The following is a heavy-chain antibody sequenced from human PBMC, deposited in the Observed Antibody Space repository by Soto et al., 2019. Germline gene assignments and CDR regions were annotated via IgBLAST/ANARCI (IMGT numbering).Heavy chain of an antibody. V-gene: IGHV3-33*01. J-gene: IGHJ3*02. CDR2: IWNDGSTK. CDR3: ARVLRYFDWDYAFDI. D-gene: IGHD3-9*01. Sequence: QVQLVESGGGVVQPGRSLRLSCAASGFTFSTYGMHWVRQAPGKGLEWVAVIWNDGSTKYYADSVKGRFTISRDDSKNTLYLQMNSLRSEDTAVYYCARVLRYFDWDYAFDIWGQGKMVTVSS. CDR1: GFTFSTYG.